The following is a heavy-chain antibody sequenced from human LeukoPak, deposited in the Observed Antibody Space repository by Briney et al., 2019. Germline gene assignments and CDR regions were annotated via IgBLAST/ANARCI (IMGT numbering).Heavy chain of an antibody. CDR2: IWNDGSNK. CDR3: AKDGYYDFWSGISKGDY. V-gene: IGHV3-30*02. J-gene: IGHJ4*02. CDR1: GFTFSTYG. D-gene: IGHD3-3*01. Sequence: QTGGSLRLSCAASGFTFSTYGIHWVRQAPGKGLEWVAVIWNDGSNKYYADSVKGRFTISRDNSKNTLYLQMNSLRAEDTAVYYCAKDGYYDFWSGISKGDYWGQGTLVTVSS.